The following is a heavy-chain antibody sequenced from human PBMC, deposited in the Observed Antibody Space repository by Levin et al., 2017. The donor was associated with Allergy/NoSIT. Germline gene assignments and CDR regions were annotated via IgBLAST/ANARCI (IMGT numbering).Heavy chain of an antibody. CDR3: AESFAGYYYYYMDV. Sequence: ASVKVSCKASGYTFTSYAMNWVRQAPGQGLEWMGWINTNTGNPTYAQGFTGRFVFSLDTSVSTAYLQISSLKAEDTAVYYCAESFAGYYYYYMDVWGKGTTVTVSS. D-gene: IGHD3-3*01. J-gene: IGHJ6*03. CDR1: GYTFTSYA. CDR2: INTNTGNP. V-gene: IGHV7-4-1*02.